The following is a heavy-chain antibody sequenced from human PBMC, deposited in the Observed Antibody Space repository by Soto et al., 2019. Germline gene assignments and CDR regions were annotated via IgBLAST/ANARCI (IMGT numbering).Heavy chain of an antibody. D-gene: IGHD1-26*01. Sequence: SRRLSCAASGFSFDDFAMHWVRQVPGKGLEWVSGISWNSGSIGYADSVKGRFTISRDNAKNSLYLHMNSLRAEDTALYYCAKDRATSGTYQAVDYWGQGTLVTVSS. CDR1: GFSFDDFA. CDR3: AKDRATSGTYQAVDY. CDR2: ISWNSGSI. V-gene: IGHV3-9*01. J-gene: IGHJ4*02.